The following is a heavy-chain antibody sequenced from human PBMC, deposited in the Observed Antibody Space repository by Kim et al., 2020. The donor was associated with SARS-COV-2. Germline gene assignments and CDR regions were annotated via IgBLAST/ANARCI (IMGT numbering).Heavy chain of an antibody. J-gene: IGHJ6*02. D-gene: IGHD6-19*01. CDR2: IHVTGSP. Sequence: SETLSLTCTVSGDSITTGSYYWSWIRQPAGKEPEWIGRIHVTGSPNYNPAFKSRVSISIDTSKNLLSLKLNSVTAADTAVYYCARDHSNDQWPQNGMDVWGQGTTVTVSS. V-gene: IGHV4-61*02. CDR1: GDSITTGSYY. CDR3: ARDHSNDQWPQNGMDV.